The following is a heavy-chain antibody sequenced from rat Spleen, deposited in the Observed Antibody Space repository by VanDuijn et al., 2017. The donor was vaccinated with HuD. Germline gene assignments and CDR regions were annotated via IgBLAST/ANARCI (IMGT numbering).Heavy chain of an antibody. Sequence: EVQLVETGGGLVQPGRSLKFSCVASGFTFRDYAMAWVRQAPEKGLEWVATILYDTTNTYYRDSVRGRFTISRDNAKSTLYLQMNSLRSEDTATYYCTRDNNPYYWGQGVMVTVSS. CDR3: TRDNNPYY. V-gene: IGHV5-17*01. CDR1: GFTFRDYA. CDR2: ILYDTTNT. D-gene: IGHD1-10*01. J-gene: IGHJ2*01.